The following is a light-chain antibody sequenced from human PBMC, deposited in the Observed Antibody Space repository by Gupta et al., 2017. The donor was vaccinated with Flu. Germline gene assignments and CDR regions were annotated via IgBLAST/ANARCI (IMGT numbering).Light chain of an antibody. V-gene: IGKV3-15*01. CDR3: QHYNNWPPWT. Sequence: EIVLPQSPATLSVSPGERATLSCRASQSVSTDLAWYQQKPGQAPRLIIYGASTRATGFPARFSGSGSGTEFTLTISSLQSEDFAVYYCQHYNNWPPWTFGQGTKVEIK. CDR2: GAS. CDR1: QSVSTD. J-gene: IGKJ1*01.